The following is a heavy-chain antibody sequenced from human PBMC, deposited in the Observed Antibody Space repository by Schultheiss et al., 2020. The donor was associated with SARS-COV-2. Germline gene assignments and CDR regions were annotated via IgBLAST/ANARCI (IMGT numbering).Heavy chain of an antibody. D-gene: IGHD6-6*01. CDR1: GGSISSYY. Sequence: SQTLSLTCTVSGGSISSYYWSWIRQPPGKGLEWIGYIYYSGSTNYNPSLKSRVTISVDTSKNQFSLKLSSVTAADTAVYYCARVRGYSSSSPFDCWGQGTLVTVSS. J-gene: IGHJ4*02. V-gene: IGHV4-59*08. CDR2: IYYSGST. CDR3: ARVRGYSSSSPFDC.